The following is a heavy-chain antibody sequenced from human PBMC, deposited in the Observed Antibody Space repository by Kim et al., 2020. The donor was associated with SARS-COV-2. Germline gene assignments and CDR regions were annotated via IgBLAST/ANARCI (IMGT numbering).Heavy chain of an antibody. CDR1: GFTFSSYS. V-gene: IGHV3-48*02. CDR2: ISSSSSTI. J-gene: IGHJ6*02. Sequence: GVSLRLSCAASGFTFSSYSMNWVRQAPGKGLEWVSYISSSSSTIYYADSVKGRFTISRDNAKNSLYLQMNSLRDEDTAVYYCARGGGQPYYDSSGYMYYYYYYGMDVWGQGTTVTVSS. CDR3: ARGGGQPYYDSSGYMYYYYYYGMDV. D-gene: IGHD3-22*01.